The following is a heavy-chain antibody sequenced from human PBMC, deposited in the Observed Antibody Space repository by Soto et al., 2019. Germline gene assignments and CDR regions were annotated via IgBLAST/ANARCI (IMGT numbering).Heavy chain of an antibody. CDR3: AISHGSSTSLEIYYYYYSGMDV. CDR2: LIPIVGSA. Sequence: QVQLVQSGAEVKKPGSSVKVSCKAYGGTFSSYAISWVRQAPGQGLEWMGGLIPIVGSANYAQKFQGRVTITADESPRTAYMELSSLRSDDTAVYYCAISHGSSTSLEIYYYYYSGMDVWGQGTTVTVSS. D-gene: IGHD2-2*01. V-gene: IGHV1-69*01. J-gene: IGHJ6*02. CDR1: GGTFSSYA.